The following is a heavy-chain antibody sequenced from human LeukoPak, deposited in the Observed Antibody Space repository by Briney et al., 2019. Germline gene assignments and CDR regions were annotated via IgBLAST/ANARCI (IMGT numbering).Heavy chain of an antibody. CDR2: IFHSGST. V-gene: IGHV4-59*01. D-gene: IGHD3-22*01. Sequence: SETLSLTCTVSGGSISSYYWSWIRQPPGKGLEWIGYIFHSGSTNYNPSLKSRVTISVDTSKKQYSLILSSMTAADTAVYYCARDTRSYDSSGYYHFDYWGQGTLVTVSS. J-gene: IGHJ4*02. CDR1: GGSISSYY. CDR3: ARDTRSYDSSGYYHFDY.